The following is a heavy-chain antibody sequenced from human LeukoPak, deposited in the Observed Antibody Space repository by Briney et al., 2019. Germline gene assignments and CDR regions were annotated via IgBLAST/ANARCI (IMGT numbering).Heavy chain of an antibody. D-gene: IGHD3-10*01. Sequence: PSETLSLTCTVSGGSISSGGYYWSWIRQPPGKGLEWIGYIYHSGSTYYNPSLKSRVTISVDRSKNQFSLKLSSVTAADTAVYYCASLHQVRGFTVFDYWGLGALVTVSS. V-gene: IGHV4-30-2*01. CDR3: ASLHQVRGFTVFDY. CDR2: IYHSGST. CDR1: GGSISSGGYY. J-gene: IGHJ4*02.